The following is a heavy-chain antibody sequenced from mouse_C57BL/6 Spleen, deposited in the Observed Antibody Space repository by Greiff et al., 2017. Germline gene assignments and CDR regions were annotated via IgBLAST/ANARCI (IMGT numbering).Heavy chain of an antibody. CDR3: ARRITTVPLDY. V-gene: IGHV1-82*01. D-gene: IGHD1-1*01. J-gene: IGHJ2*01. CDR2: IYPGDGDT. Sequence: VQLKESGPELVKPGASVKISCKASGYAFSSSWMNWVKQRPGKGLEWIGRIYPGDGDTNYNGKFKGKATLTADKSSSTAYMQLSSLTSEDSAVYCCARRITTVPLDYWGQGTTLTVSS. CDR1: GYAFSSSW.